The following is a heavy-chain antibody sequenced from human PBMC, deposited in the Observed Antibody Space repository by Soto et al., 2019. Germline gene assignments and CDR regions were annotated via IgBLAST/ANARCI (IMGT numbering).Heavy chain of an antibody. CDR1: GFTFSSYA. V-gene: IGHV3-30-3*01. J-gene: IGHJ6*02. CDR3: AGAPHATYYYYYGMDV. Sequence: VQLVESGGGVVQPGRSLRLSCAASGFTFSSYAMHWVRQAPGKGLEWVAVISYDGSNKYYADSVKGRFTISRDNSKNTLYLQMNSLRAEDTAVYYCAGAPHATYYYYYGMDVWGQGTTVTVSS. CDR2: ISYDGSNK.